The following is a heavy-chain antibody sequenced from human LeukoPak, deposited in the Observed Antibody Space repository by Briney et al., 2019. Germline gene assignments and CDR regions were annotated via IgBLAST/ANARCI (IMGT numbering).Heavy chain of an antibody. J-gene: IGHJ5*02. CDR2: IIPIFGTA. V-gene: IGHV1-69*13. CDR1: GYTFTNCA. CDR3: ARDRMTYYDILTGYYGRFDP. D-gene: IGHD3-9*01. Sequence: ASVKVSCKASGYTFTNCAISWVRQAPGQGLEWMGGIIPIFGTANYAQKFQGRVTITADESTSTAYMELSSLRSEDTAVYYCARDRMTYYDILTGYYGRFDPWGQGTLVTVSS.